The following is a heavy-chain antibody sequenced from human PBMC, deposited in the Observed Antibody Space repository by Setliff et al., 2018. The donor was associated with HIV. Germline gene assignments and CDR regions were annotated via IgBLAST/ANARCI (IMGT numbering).Heavy chain of an antibody. V-gene: IGHV3-48*02. J-gene: IGHJ4*01. D-gene: IGHD5-18*01. CDR2: IGSSNHGI. Sequence: GSLRLSCAASGFTFSAYRMNWVRQAPGKGLDWVAHIGSSNHGIHYTASVQGRFTVSRDNANNLLFLQMNNLRDEDTAVYYCASFYGGYGYWGHGTQVTVSS. CDR1: GFTFSAYR. CDR3: ASFYGGYGY.